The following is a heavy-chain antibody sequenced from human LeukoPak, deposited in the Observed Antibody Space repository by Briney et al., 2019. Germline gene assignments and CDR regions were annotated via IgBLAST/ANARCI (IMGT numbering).Heavy chain of an antibody. V-gene: IGHV3-7*01. D-gene: IGHD6-13*01. CDR2: IKQDGSER. CDR1: GFTFNTYG. J-gene: IGHJ4*02. Sequence: GRSLRLSCAASGFTFNTYGMHWVRQAPGRGLEWVANIKQDGSERYYVDSVKGRFTITRDNAKNSLSLQMNSLRVEDTAVYYCVRAIAAAASYWGQGTLVTVSS. CDR3: VRAIAAAASY.